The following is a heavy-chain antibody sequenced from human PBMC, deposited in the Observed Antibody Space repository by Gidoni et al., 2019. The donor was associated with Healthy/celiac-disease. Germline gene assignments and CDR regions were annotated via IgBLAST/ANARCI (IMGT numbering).Heavy chain of an antibody. Sequence: QVQLQESGPGLVKPSETLSLTCTVSGYSISSGYYWGWIRQPPGKGLEWIGSIYHSGRTYYNPSLKSRVTISVDTSKNQFSLKLSSVTAADTAVYYCARLGSRRGIDYWGQGTLVTVSS. CDR1: GYSISSGYY. CDR2: IYHSGRT. D-gene: IGHD1-26*01. CDR3: ARLGSRRGIDY. V-gene: IGHV4-38-2*02. J-gene: IGHJ4*02.